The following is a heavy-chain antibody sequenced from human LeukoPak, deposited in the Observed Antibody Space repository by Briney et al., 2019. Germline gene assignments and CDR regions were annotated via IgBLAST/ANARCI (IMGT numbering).Heavy chain of an antibody. CDR1: GFTFGDFG. D-gene: IGHD3-10*01. J-gene: IGHJ4*02. V-gene: IGHV3-20*04. CDR3: AREVRYYFDY. CDR2: INWNGGST. Sequence: GGSLRLSCAASGFTFGDFGMSWVRQAPGKGLEWVSGINWNGGSTGYADSVKVRFTISRDNAKNSLYLQMNSLRAEDTAFYYCAREVRYYFDYWGQGTLVTVSS.